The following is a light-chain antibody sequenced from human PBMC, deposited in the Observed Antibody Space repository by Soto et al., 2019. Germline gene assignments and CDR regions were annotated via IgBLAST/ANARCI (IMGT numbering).Light chain of an antibody. Sequence: QSALTQPASVSGSPGQSITISCTGSSSDVGGYKYVSWYQHLPGKAPELMIYDVGNRPSGVSDRFSGSKSGDTASLTISGLQAEDEADYYCNSYTNSGTYVFGTGTKVTV. V-gene: IGLV2-14*03. J-gene: IGLJ1*01. CDR1: SSDVGGYKY. CDR3: NSYTNSGTYV. CDR2: DVG.